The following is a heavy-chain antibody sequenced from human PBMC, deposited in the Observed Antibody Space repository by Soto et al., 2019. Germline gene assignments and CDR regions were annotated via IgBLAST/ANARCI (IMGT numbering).Heavy chain of an antibody. CDR3: ARGGSDILTGYPYFDY. CDR1: GGSISSSSYY. J-gene: IGHJ4*02. V-gene: IGHV4-39*07. Sequence: SETLSLTCTVSGGSISSSSYYWGWIRQPPGKGLEWIGSIYHSGSTNYNPSLKSRVTISVDTSKNQFSLKLSSVTAADTAVYYCARGGSDILTGYPYFDYWSQGTLVTVSS. D-gene: IGHD3-9*01. CDR2: IYHSGST.